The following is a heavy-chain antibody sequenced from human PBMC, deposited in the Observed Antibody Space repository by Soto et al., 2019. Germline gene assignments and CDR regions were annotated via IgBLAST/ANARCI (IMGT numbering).Heavy chain of an antibody. CDR1: GYTFTSYA. CDR2: INSGNGNT. Sequence: QVQLVQSGAEVKKPGASVKVSCKASGYTFTSYAMHWVRQAPGQRLEWMGWINSGNGNTKYSQKCQGSVNITRDTSASTAYMELSSLRSEDTAVYYCARYIVVVTAADYWGHGTLVTVSS. V-gene: IGHV1-3*01. D-gene: IGHD2-21*02. J-gene: IGHJ4*01. CDR3: ARYIVVVTAADY.